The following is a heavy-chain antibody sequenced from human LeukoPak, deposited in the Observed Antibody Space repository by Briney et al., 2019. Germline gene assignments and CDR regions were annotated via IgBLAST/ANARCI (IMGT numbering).Heavy chain of an antibody. CDR2: VGTNEKTI. Sequence: GGSLRLSCVASGFTFTGHSMHWVRQAPGKGLEWVAVVGTNEKTIFYADSLKGRFTISRDNSKNNVYLQMHSLRVEDTSIYYCVRDYNWGFDYWGQGTVVAVSS. D-gene: IGHD1-1*01. CDR1: GFTFTGHS. J-gene: IGHJ4*02. V-gene: IGHV3-30*03. CDR3: VRDYNWGFDY.